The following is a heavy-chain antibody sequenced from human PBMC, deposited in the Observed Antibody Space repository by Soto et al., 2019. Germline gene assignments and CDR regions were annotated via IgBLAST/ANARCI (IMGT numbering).Heavy chain of an antibody. J-gene: IGHJ5*02. D-gene: IGHD6-6*01. CDR1: GGTFSSYA. CDR3: ARDQEQLRTSGWFDP. CDR2: IIPIFGTA. Sequence: QVQLVQSGAEVKKPGSSVKVSCKASGGTFSSYAISWVRQAPGQGLEWMGGIIPIFGTANYAQKFQVRVTVTADKSTNTADMELSIRRSEDTAVYYCARDQEQLRTSGWFDPWGQGTLVTVSS. V-gene: IGHV1-69*06.